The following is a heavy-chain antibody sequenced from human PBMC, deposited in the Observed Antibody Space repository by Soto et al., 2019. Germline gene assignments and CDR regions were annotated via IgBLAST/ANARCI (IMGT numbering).Heavy chain of an antibody. J-gene: IGHJ4*02. Sequence: AGGSLRLSCAASGFTFSNAWMIWVRQAPGKGLEWVGRIKRKSDGGTTDYAAPVKGRFTISRDDSANTLYLQMNSLKIEDTAVYFCAVNDYLDYWGQGALVTVSS. V-gene: IGHV3-15*01. CDR3: AVNDYLDY. CDR2: IKRKSDGGTT. CDR1: GFTFSNAW.